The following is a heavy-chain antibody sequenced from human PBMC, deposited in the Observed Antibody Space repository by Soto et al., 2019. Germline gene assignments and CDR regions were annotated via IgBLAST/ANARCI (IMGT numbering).Heavy chain of an antibody. CDR2: IHRDGVT. CDR1: GGSTSSSDW. Sequence: QVHLQESGPGLVKPSETLSLTCAISGGSTSSSDWWTWVRQPPGEGLEWICEIHRDGVTNYNSSLKSRLTTSMDQSRNQFSRILTAVTAADAAVYFCAGRPEIHPRWGQGILVPVSS. CDR3: AGRPEIHPR. J-gene: IGHJ4*02. D-gene: IGHD1-26*01. V-gene: IGHV4-4*02.